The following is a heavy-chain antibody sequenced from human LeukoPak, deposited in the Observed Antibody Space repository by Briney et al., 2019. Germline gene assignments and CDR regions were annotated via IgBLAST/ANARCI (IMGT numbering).Heavy chain of an antibody. CDR1: GYSFSTHG. Sequence: PGGSLRLSCVASGYSFSTHGMHWVRQAPGKGLEWVALIWNDGSDKIYADSVKGRFTISRDNSKNTLYLEMNSLRAEDTAVYYCARHHISGWNDYWGQGTLVTVSS. CDR2: IWNDGSDK. V-gene: IGHV3-33*03. D-gene: IGHD6-19*01. J-gene: IGHJ4*02. CDR3: ARHHISGWNDY.